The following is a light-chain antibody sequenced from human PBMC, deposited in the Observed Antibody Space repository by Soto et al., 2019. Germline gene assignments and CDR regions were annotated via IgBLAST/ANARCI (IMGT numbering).Light chain of an antibody. Sequence: DIQMTQSPSFVSASVGDRVTITCRASQGISSWLAWYQHRPGRAPKLLIHAASNLESGVPSRFSXSXXGTDFTLXXXSLQPEXFAXYYCQQTTSFPLTFGGGTKVEIK. V-gene: IGKV1-12*01. J-gene: IGKJ4*01. CDR3: QQTTSFPLT. CDR1: QGISSW. CDR2: AAS.